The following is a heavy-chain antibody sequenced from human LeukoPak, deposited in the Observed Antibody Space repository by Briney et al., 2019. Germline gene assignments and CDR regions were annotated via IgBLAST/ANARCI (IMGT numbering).Heavy chain of an antibody. Sequence: SQTLSLTCTVSGGSISSGDYYWSWIRQPPGKGLEWIGYIYYSGSTYYNPSLKSRVTISVDTSKNQFSLKLSSVTAADTAVYYCARGVYDFWSGYEHYYMDVWGKGTTVTVSS. CDR3: ARGVYDFWSGYEHYYMDV. CDR1: GGSISSGDYY. D-gene: IGHD3-3*01. J-gene: IGHJ6*03. CDR2: IYYSGST. V-gene: IGHV4-30-4*08.